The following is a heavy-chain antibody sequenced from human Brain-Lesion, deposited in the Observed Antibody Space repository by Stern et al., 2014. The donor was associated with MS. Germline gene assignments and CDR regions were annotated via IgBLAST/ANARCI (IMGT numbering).Heavy chain of an antibody. CDR2: IFPRDSNT. CDR1: GYLFDDYW. Sequence: EVQLVESGAEVKKPGESLKISCEASGYLFDDYWIGWVRQMSGRGLELVAIIFPRDSNTRYSPSVQGQVTIPADKSISTAYLKGSSLRASDTAMYSCARSPATPSGYDRFDYWGQGALVTVSS. CDR3: ARSPATPSGYDRFDY. D-gene: IGHD5-12*01. V-gene: IGHV5-51*03. J-gene: IGHJ4*02.